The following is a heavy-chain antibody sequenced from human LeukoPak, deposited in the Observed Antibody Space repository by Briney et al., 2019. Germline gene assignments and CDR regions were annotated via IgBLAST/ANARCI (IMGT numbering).Heavy chain of an antibody. CDR1: GYTFTGYY. CDR2: LNPNTGGT. Sequence: ASVKVSCKPSGYTFTGYYMYWVRQAPGQGREWMGFLNPNTGGTSYAQKFQARVTMTRDTSISTAYMELSGLRSDDTAVYYCARRYDFWSGYPTAFDYWGQGTLVTVSS. D-gene: IGHD3-3*01. CDR3: ARRYDFWSGYPTAFDY. J-gene: IGHJ4*02. V-gene: IGHV1-2*02.